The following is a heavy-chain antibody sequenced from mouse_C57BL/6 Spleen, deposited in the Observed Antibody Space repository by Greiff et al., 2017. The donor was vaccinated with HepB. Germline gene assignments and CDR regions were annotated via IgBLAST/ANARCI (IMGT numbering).Heavy chain of an antibody. V-gene: IGHV1-82*01. Sequence: VQLQQSGPELVKPGASVKISCKASGYAFSSSWMNWVKQRPGKGLEWIGRIYPGDGDTNYNGKFKGKATLTADKSSSTAYMQLSSLTSEDSAVYFCARGEGNYEGAMDYWGQGTSVTVSS. CDR2: IYPGDGDT. D-gene: IGHD2-1*01. CDR3: ARGEGNYEGAMDY. J-gene: IGHJ4*01. CDR1: GYAFSSSW.